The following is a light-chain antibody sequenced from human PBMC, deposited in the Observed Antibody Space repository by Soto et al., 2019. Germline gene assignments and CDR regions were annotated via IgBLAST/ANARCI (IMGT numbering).Light chain of an antibody. CDR3: EQFNSYPIA. V-gene: IGKV1-9*01. CDR2: ATY. J-gene: IGKJ3*01. CDR1: QGINNY. Sequence: DIQLTQSPSFLSASVGDRVTITCRASQGINNYLAWYQQKPGQAPNLLIYATYTLQNGVPSRFSDSGSGTEFTHTITILQPEDFANYQCEQFNSYPIACGPGTKVD.